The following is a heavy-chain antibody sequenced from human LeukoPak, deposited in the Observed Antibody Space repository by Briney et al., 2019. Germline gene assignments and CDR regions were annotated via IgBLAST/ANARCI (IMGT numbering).Heavy chain of an antibody. J-gene: IGHJ6*03. Sequence: GGSLRLSCAASGFTFSDYYMSWIRQAPGKGLEWVSYISSSVSTIYYADSVKGRFTISRDNAKNSLYLQMNSLRAEDTAVYYCARSETAAAGYYYYYYYMDVWGKGTTVTVSS. V-gene: IGHV3-11*04. D-gene: IGHD6-13*01. CDR2: ISSSVSTI. CDR3: ARSETAAAGYYYYYYYMDV. CDR1: GFTFSDYY.